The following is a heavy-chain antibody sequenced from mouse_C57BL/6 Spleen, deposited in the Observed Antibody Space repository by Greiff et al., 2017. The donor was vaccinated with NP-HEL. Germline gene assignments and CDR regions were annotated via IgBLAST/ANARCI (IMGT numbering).Heavy chain of an antibody. CDR3: ARGDDYGYAMDY. Sequence: VQLQQSGAELVRPGSSVKLSCKASGYTFTSYWMDWVKQRPGQGLEWIGNIYPSDSETHYNQKFKDKATLTVDKSSSTAYMQLSSLTSEDSAVYYCARGDDYGYAMDYWGQGTSVTVSS. J-gene: IGHJ4*01. D-gene: IGHD2-4*01. V-gene: IGHV1-61*01. CDR2: IYPSDSET. CDR1: GYTFTSYW.